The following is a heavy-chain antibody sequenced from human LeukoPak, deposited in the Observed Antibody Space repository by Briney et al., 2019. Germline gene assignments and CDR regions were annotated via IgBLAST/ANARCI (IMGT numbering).Heavy chain of an antibody. D-gene: IGHD2-2*02. CDR2: IIPIFGTA. CDR3: ARGDIVVVPAAIGGADYYYYYMDV. Sequence: SVRVSCKASGGTFSSYAISWVRQAPGQGLEWMGRIIPIFGTANYAQKFQGRVTITTDESTSTAYMELSSLRSEDTAVYYCARGDIVVVPAAIGGADYYYYYMDVWGKGTTVTVSS. V-gene: IGHV1-69*05. CDR1: GGTFSSYA. J-gene: IGHJ6*03.